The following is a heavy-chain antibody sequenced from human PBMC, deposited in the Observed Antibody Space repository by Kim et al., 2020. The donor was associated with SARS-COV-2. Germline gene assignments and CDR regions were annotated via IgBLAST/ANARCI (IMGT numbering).Heavy chain of an antibody. V-gene: IGHV1-69*13. D-gene: IGHD3-10*01. CDR3: AGDFGRTIVRGRYGMDV. CDR2: IIPIFGTA. J-gene: IGHJ6*02. Sequence: SVKVSCKASGGTFSSYAISWVRQAPGQGLEWMGGIIPIFGTANYAQKFQGRVTITADESTSTAYMELSSLRSEDTAVYYCAGDFGRTIVRGRYGMDVWGQGTTVTVSS. CDR1: GGTFSSYA.